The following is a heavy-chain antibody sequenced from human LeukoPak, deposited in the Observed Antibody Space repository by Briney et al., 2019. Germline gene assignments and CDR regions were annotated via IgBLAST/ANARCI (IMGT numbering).Heavy chain of an antibody. D-gene: IGHD3-10*01. V-gene: IGHV1-69*13. CDR2: IIPIFGTA. CDR1: GGTFSSYA. CDR3: ARDRVTMARGVYGDYFDY. J-gene: IGHJ4*02. Sequence: ASVKVSCKASGGTFSSYAISWVRQAPGQGLEWMGGIIPIFGTANYAQKFQGRVTITADESTSTAYMELSSLRSEDTAVYYCARDRVTMARGVYGDYFDYWGQGTLVTVSS.